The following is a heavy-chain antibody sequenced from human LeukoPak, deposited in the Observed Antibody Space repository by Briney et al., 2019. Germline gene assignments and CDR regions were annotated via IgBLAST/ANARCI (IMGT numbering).Heavy chain of an antibody. D-gene: IGHD3-22*01. CDR3: ARGTYYYDSSGYYSGGLGY. CDR1: GFTFSNYA. V-gene: IGHV3-30*04. CDR2: ISNDGSDK. Sequence: GGSLRLSCAASGFTFSNYAMHWVRQAPGKGLECVAAISNDGSDKYYADSVKGRFTISRDNSENTLYLQMNSLRTEDTAVYYCARGTYYYDSSGYYSGGLGYWGQGTLVTVSS. J-gene: IGHJ4*02.